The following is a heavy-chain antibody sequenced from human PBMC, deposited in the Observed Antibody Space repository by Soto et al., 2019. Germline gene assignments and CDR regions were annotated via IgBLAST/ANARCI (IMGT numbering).Heavy chain of an antibody. CDR1: GFTFTRSS. CDR2: ISSTTNYI. CDR3: ARESEDLTSNFDY. V-gene: IGHV3-21*06. J-gene: IGHJ4*02. Sequence: GGSLRLSCAASGFTFTRSSMNWVRQAPGKGLEWVSSISSTTNYIYYGDSMKGRFTISRDNAKNSLYLEMNSLRAEDTAVYYCARESEDLTSNFDYWGQGTLVTVSS.